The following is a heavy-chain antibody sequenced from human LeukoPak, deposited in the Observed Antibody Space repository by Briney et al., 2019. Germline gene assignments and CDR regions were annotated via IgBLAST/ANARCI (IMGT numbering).Heavy chain of an antibody. D-gene: IGHD3-10*02. V-gene: IGHV3-20*04. CDR2: INWNGGST. CDR3: ARENAYVRGVIITLSRPFDP. J-gene: IGHJ5*02. Sequence: GGSLRLSCAASGFTFSSYSMNWVRQAPGKGLEWVSGINWNGGSTGYADSVKGRFTISRDNAKNSLYLQMNSLRAEDTALYYCARENAYVRGVIITLSRPFDPWGQGTLVTVSS. CDR1: GFTFSSYS.